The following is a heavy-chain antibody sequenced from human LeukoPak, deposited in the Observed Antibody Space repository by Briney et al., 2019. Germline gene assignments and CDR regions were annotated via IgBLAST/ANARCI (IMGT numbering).Heavy chain of an antibody. D-gene: IGHD6-13*01. V-gene: IGHV4-34*01. CDR3: ARGRYSSSWYYGMDYFDY. CDR2: INHSGST. CDR1: GGSFSGYY. Sequence: SETLSLTCAVYGGSFSGYYWSWIRQPPGKGLEWIGEINHSGSTNYNPSLKSRVTISVDTSKNQFYLKLSSVTAADTAVYYCARGRYSSSWYYGMDYFDYWGQGTLVTVSS. J-gene: IGHJ4*02.